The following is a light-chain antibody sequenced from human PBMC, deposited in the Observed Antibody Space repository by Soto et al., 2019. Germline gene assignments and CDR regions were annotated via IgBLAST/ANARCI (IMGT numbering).Light chain of an antibody. CDR2: GNS. J-gene: IGLJ2*01. Sequence: QSVLTQPPSVSGAPGQRVTISCTGSSSNIGAGYDVHWYQQLPGTAPKLLIYGNSNRPSGVPDRFSGSKSGTSASLAITGLQAEDGADYYCQSYDSSLSGPVVFGGGTKLTVL. CDR3: QSYDSSLSGPVV. CDR1: SSNIGAGYD. V-gene: IGLV1-40*01.